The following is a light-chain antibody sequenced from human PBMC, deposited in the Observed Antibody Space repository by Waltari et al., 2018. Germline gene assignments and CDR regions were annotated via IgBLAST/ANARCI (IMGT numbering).Light chain of an antibody. CDR3: QQYGSSPFT. CDR2: GAS. V-gene: IGKV3-20*01. J-gene: IGKJ3*01. Sequence: EIVLTKSPGTMSLSPGERATLSCRASLSVSSSYLAWYQQTPGQAPRRLIYGASSRATGIPDRFSGSGSGTDFTLTISRLEPEDFAVYYCQQYGSSPFTFGPGTKVDIK. CDR1: LSVSSSY.